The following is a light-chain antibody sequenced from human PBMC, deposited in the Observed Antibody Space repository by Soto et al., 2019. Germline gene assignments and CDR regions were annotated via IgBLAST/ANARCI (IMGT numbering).Light chain of an antibody. V-gene: IGLV8-61*01. CDR1: SGSVSTNNY. CDR3: VLYMGSGIWV. CDR2: STY. Sequence: QTVVTQEPSFSVSPGATVTLTCGLSSGSVSTNNYPSWYQQTPGQAPRTLIYSTYTRSSGVPDRFSASILGNKAALTITGAQADDESAYYCVLYMGSGIWVFGGGTKLTVL. J-gene: IGLJ3*02.